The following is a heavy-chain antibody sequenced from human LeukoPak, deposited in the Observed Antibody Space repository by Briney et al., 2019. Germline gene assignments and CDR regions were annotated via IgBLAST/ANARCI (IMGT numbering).Heavy chain of an antibody. CDR3: ATRSGAFWSGFVN. V-gene: IGHV1-24*01. CDR2: FHPEEAKM. D-gene: IGHD3-3*01. Sequence: ASVTVSCKVSGNSLSELSIQWVRQAPGKGLECMGGFHPEEAKMVYSQNFQGRVTMTEDTSTNTAYMELSGLTSDDTAVYYCATRSGAFWSGFVNWGQGPLVTVSS. J-gene: IGHJ1*01. CDR1: GNSLSELS.